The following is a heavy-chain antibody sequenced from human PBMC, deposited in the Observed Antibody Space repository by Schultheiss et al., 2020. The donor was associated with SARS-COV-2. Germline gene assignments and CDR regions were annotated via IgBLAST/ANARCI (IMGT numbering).Heavy chain of an antibody. D-gene: IGHD3-3*01. CDR1: GGTFSSSA. J-gene: IGHJ6*02. V-gene: IGHV1-69*13. CDR2: IIPIFGTA. Sequence: SVKVSCKASGGTFSSSAISWVRQAPGQGLEWMGGIIPIFGTANYAQKFQGRVTITADESTSTAYMELSSLRSENTAVYYCARVGYYDFWSGYSPYYYYGMDVWGQGTTVTVSS. CDR3: ARVGYYDFWSGYSPYYYYGMDV.